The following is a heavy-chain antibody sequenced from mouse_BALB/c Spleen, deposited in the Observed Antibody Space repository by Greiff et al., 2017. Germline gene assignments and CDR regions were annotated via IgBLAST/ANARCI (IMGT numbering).Heavy chain of an antibody. Sequence: EVQLQQSGPELVKPGASVKMSCKASGYTFTSYVMHWVKQKPGQGLEWIGYINPYNDGTKYNEKFKGKATLTSDKSSSTAYMELSSLTSEDSAVYYCATYGSDSWFAYWGQGTLVTVSA. CDR2: INPYNDGT. D-gene: IGHD2-2*01. CDR1: GYTFTSYV. V-gene: IGHV1-14*01. CDR3: ATYGSDSWFAY. J-gene: IGHJ3*01.